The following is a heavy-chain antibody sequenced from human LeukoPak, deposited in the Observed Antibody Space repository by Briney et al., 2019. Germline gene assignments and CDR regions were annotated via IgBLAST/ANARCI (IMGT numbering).Heavy chain of an antibody. CDR3: ASRNNNWGSAFDI. CDR1: GFTFSSYS. CDR2: ISSSSSYI. J-gene: IGHJ3*02. D-gene: IGHD7-27*01. V-gene: IGHV3-21*04. Sequence: PGGSLRLSCAASGFTFSSYSMNWVRQAPGKGLEWVSSISSSSSYIYYADSVKGRFTISRDNAKNSLYLQMNSLRAEDTAVYYCASRNNNWGSAFDIWGQGTMVTVSS.